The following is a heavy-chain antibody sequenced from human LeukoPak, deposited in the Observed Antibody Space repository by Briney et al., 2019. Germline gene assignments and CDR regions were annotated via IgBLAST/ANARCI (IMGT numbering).Heavy chain of an antibody. CDR2: IYYTGST. CDR1: GGSISSYY. J-gene: IGHJ3*02. V-gene: IGHV4-59*08. Sequence: KASETLSLTCIVSGGSISSYYWSCIRQPPGKGLEWIGYIYYTGSTNYNPSLKSRVTISVDTSKNQLSLKLRSVTAADTAVYYCARQDSGTYLNPLDIWGQGTVVTVSS. CDR3: ARQDSGTYLNPLDI. D-gene: IGHD1-26*01.